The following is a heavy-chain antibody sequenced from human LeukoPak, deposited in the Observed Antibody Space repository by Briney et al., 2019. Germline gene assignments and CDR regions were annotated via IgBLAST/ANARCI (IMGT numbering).Heavy chain of an antibody. D-gene: IGHD3-10*01. Sequence: SGGSLRLSCAASGFSFSIFAMHWVRQAPGKGLEWVSAISGSGGSTYYADSVKGRFTISRDNSKNTLYLQMNSLRAEDTAVYYCATGGRGFGYWGQGTLVTVSS. CDR1: GFSFSIFA. CDR3: ATGGRGFGY. CDR2: ISGSGGST. V-gene: IGHV3-23*01. J-gene: IGHJ4*02.